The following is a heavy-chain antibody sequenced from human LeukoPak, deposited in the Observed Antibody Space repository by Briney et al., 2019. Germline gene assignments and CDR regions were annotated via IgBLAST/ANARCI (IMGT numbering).Heavy chain of an antibody. Sequence: PGGSLRLSCAASGFTFDDYAMHWVRQAPGKGLEWVSGISWNSGSIGYADSVKGRFTISRDNAKNSLYLQMNSLRAEDTALYYCAKSLYDFGSGAIDYWGQGTLVTVSS. CDR3: AKSLYDFGSGAIDY. V-gene: IGHV3-9*01. CDR1: GFTFDDYA. J-gene: IGHJ4*02. CDR2: ISWNSGSI. D-gene: IGHD3-3*01.